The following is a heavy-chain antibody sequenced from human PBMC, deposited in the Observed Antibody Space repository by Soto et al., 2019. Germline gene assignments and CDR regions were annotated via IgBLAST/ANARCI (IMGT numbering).Heavy chain of an antibody. CDR2: IIPIFGTA. CDR1: GGTFSSYA. D-gene: IGHD5-18*01. V-gene: IGHV1-69*01. CDR3: ARSDTAMVYYYYYGMDV. J-gene: IGHJ6*02. Sequence: QVQLVQSGAEVQKPGSSVKVSCKASGGTFSSYAISWVRQAPGQGLEWMGGIIPIFGTANYAQKFQGRVTITADESTSTAYMELSSLRSEETAVYYCARSDTAMVYYYYYGMDVWGQGTTVTVSS.